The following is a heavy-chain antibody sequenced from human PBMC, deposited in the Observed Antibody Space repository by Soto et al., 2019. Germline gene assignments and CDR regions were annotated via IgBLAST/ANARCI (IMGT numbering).Heavy chain of an antibody. J-gene: IGHJ4*02. CDR3: AKDPQPNYDFWSGSQPPFDY. Sequence: EGSLRLSCAASGFTFSSYGMHWVRQAPGKGLEWVAVISYDGSNKYYADSVKGRFTISRDNSKNTLYLQMNSLRAEDTAVYYCAKDPQPNYDFWSGSQPPFDYWGQGTLVTVSS. D-gene: IGHD3-3*01. V-gene: IGHV3-30*18. CDR2: ISYDGSNK. CDR1: GFTFSSYG.